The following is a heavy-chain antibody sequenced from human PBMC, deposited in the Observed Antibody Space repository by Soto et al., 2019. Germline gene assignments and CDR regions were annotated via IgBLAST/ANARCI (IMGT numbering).Heavy chain of an antibody. CDR3: ARRYCSGGSCYRGPRHYYYMDV. V-gene: IGHV4-34*01. Sequence: SETLSLTCAVYGGSFSGYYWSWIRQPPGKGLEWIGEINHSGSTNYNPSLKSRGTISVDTSKNQFSLKLSSVTAADTAVYYCARRYCSGGSCYRGPRHYYYMDVWGKGTTVTVSS. CDR1: GGSFSGYY. D-gene: IGHD2-15*01. CDR2: INHSGST. J-gene: IGHJ6*03.